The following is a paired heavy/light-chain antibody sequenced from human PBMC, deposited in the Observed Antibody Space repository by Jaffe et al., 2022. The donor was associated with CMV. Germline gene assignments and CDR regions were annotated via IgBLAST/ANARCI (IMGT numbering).Heavy chain of an antibody. CDR3: ARDQHSTIAVAGQVPYNWFDP. CDR1: GFTFSSYG. CDR2: IWYDGSNK. D-gene: IGHD6-19*01. Sequence: QVQLVESGGGVVQPGRSLRLSCAASGFTFSSYGMHWVRQAPGKGLEWVAVIWYDGSNKYYADSVKGRFTISRDNSKNTLYLQMNSLRAEDTAVYYCARDQHSTIAVAGQVPYNWFDPWGQGTLVTVSS. V-gene: IGHV3-33*08. J-gene: IGHJ5*02.
Light chain of an antibody. Sequence: SYELTQPPSVSVSPGQTASITCSGDKLGDKYACWYQQKPGQSPVLVIYQDSKRPSGIPERFSGSNSGNTATLTISGTQAMDEADYYCQAWDSSTNVVFGGGTKLTVL. CDR2: QDS. V-gene: IGLV3-1*01. J-gene: IGLJ2*01. CDR3: QAWDSSTNVV. CDR1: KLGDKY.